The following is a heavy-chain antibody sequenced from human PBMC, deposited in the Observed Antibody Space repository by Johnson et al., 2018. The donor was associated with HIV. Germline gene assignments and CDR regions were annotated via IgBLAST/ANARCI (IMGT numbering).Heavy chain of an antibody. V-gene: IGHV3-11*04. CDR3: TTHSSSWADAFDV. D-gene: IGHD6-13*01. J-gene: IGHJ3*01. Sequence: QVQLVESGGGLVKPGGSMRLSCAASGFTFSDCYMTWIRQAPGKGLGWVSYISSSGSTMYYADSVKGRFTISRDNAKNSLYLQMNSLRTEDTAVYYCTTHSSSWADAFDVWGQGTMVTVSS. CDR1: GFTFSDCY. CDR2: ISSSGSTM.